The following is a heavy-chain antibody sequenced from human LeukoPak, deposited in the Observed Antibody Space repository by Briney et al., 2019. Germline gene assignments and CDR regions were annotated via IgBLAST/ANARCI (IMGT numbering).Heavy chain of an antibody. CDR2: IYYSGST. Sequence: SETLSLTCTVSGGSISSSSYCWGWIRQPPGKGLEWIGSIYYSGSTYYNPSLKSRVTISVDTSKNQFSLKLSSVTAADTAVYYCANRRVVTYYDFWSGSHYGMDVWGQGTTVTVSS. V-gene: IGHV4-39*01. D-gene: IGHD3-3*01. J-gene: IGHJ6*02. CDR3: ANRRVVTYYDFWSGSHYGMDV. CDR1: GGSISSSSYC.